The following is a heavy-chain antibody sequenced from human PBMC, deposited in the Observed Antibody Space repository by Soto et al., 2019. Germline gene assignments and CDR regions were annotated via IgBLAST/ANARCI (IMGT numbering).Heavy chain of an antibody. J-gene: IGHJ4*02. CDR2: IKQDGSEK. V-gene: IGHV3-7*04. CDR1: GFTFRSYW. Sequence: PGGSLRLSCAASGFTFRSYWMGWVRQVPGKGLEWVANIKQDGSEKNYVDSVKGRFTISRDNAKNALYLQMNSLRGEDTALYYCARDNYFDYWGQGTLVTVSS. CDR3: ARDNYFDY.